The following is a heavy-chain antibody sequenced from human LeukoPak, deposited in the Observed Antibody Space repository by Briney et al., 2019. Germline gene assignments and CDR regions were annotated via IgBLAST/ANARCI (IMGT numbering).Heavy chain of an antibody. CDR1: GYTFNSYG. CDR2: INPSGGST. D-gene: IGHD4-23*01. Sequence: EASVKVSCKASGYTFNSYGISWVRQAPGQGLEWMGIINPSGGSTSYAQKFQGRVTMTRDMSTSTDYMELSSLRSEDTAVYYCARDNSVEDTAWWFDPWGQGTLVTVSS. J-gene: IGHJ5*02. V-gene: IGHV1-46*02. CDR3: ARDNSVEDTAWWFDP.